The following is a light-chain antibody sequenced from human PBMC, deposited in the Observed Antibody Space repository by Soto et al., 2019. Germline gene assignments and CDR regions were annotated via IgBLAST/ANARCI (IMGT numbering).Light chain of an antibody. CDR2: AAS. V-gene: IGKV1-17*01. J-gene: IGKJ1*01. CDR1: QGIRID. CDR3: LQHNTYPRT. Sequence: DIQMTQSPSSLSASVGDRVTITCRASQGIRIDLAWYQQKPGKAPKRLIYAASSLQGGVPSRFSSTGSGTAFTLTLHSLHPEEFATYYCLQHNTYPRTFGQGTRVEIK.